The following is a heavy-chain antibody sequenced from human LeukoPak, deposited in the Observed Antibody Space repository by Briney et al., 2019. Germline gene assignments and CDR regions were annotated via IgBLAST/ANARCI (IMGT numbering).Heavy chain of an antibody. Sequence: GGSLRLSCEASGFTFSSYGMSWVRQAPGKGLEWVSGISGSGGSIYYADSLKGRFTISKDNSKNTLYLQMNSLRAEDTAVYYCAKARGEKVGARENWGQGTLVTVSS. CDR1: GFTFSSYG. CDR3: AKARGEKVGAREN. J-gene: IGHJ4*02. D-gene: IGHD1-26*01. V-gene: IGHV3-23*01. CDR2: ISGSGGSI.